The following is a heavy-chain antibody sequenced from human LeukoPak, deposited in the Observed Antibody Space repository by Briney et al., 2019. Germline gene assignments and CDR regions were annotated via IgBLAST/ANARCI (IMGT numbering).Heavy chain of an antibody. J-gene: IGHJ3*02. CDR2: INPTSGGT. CDR3: ARDRFSSWYGGCAFDI. V-gene: IGHV1-2*02. D-gene: IGHD6-13*01. CDR1: GYTFTGYY. Sequence: ASVKVSCKASGYTFTGYYMHWVRQAPGQGLEWMGWINPTSGGTNYAQKFQGRVTMTRDTSISTAYMELSRLRSDDTAVYYCARDRFSSWYGGCAFDIWGQGTMVTVSS.